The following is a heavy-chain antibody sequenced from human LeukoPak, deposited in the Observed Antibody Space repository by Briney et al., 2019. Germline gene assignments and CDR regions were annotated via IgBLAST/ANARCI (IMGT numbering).Heavy chain of an antibody. J-gene: IGHJ4*02. D-gene: IGHD3-10*01. Sequence: GGSLRLSCAASGFTFSSYAMHWVRQAPGKGLEWVAVISYDGSNKYYADSVKGRFTISRDNSKNTLYLQMNSLRAEDTAVYYCVLPGRRGWNLDYWGQGTLVTVSS. V-gene: IGHV3-30*04. CDR2: ISYDGSNK. CDR3: VLPGRRGWNLDY. CDR1: GFTFSSYA.